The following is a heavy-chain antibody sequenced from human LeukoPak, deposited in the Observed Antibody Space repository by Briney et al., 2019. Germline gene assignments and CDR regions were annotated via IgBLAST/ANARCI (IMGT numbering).Heavy chain of an antibody. CDR1: GYTFSEFF. CDR2: INPKSGGT. CDR3: ARGRTTTDH. Sequence: ASVKVSYKTSGYTFSEFFMHWVRQAPGQGLEWMGRINPKSGGTNFAQKFQGRVTVTRDTTNSVVYMELTSLTSDDTAVYSCARGRTTTDHWGQGTLVTVSS. J-gene: IGHJ4*02. V-gene: IGHV1-2*06. D-gene: IGHD1-1*01.